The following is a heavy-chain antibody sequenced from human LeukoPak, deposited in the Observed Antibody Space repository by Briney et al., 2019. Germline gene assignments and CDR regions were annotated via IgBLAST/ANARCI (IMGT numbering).Heavy chain of an antibody. V-gene: IGHV3-48*01. CDR3: ARDYLALLGGAPYDAFDI. D-gene: IGHD1-26*01. Sequence: GGSLRLSCAASGFTFSSYSVNWVRQAPGKGLEWVSYISSSSSTIYYADSVKGRFTISRDNAKNSLYLQMNSLRAEDTAVYYCARDYLALLGGAPYDAFDIWGQGTMVTVSS. CDR2: ISSSSSTI. J-gene: IGHJ3*02. CDR1: GFTFSSYS.